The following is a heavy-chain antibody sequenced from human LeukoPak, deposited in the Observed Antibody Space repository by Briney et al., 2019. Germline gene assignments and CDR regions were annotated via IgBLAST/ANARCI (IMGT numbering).Heavy chain of an antibody. CDR2: IIPIFSTA. D-gene: IGHD2-2*01. CDR1: GGTFSSYA. J-gene: IGHJ6*02. Sequence: SVKVSCKASGGTFSSYAISWVRQAPGQGLEWMGGIIPIFSTANYAQKFQGRVTITADESTSTAYMELSSLRSEDTAVYYCAREPDIVVVPAAIPPITYYYYGMDVWGQGTTVTVSS. CDR3: AREPDIVVVPAAIPPITYYYYGMDV. V-gene: IGHV1-69*13.